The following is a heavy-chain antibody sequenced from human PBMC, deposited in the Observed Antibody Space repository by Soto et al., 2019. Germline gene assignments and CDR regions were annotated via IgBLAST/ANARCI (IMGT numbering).Heavy chain of an antibody. Sequence: PGGSLRLSCAASGFTFSSYAISWVRQAPGKGREWVSAISGSGGSTYYADSVKGRFTISRDNSKNTLYLQMNSLRAEDTAVYYCAKGTSAGTRTALDYWGQGTLVTVSS. D-gene: IGHD1-1*01. CDR3: AKGTSAGTRTALDY. V-gene: IGHV3-23*01. CDR1: GFTFSSYA. CDR2: ISGSGGST. J-gene: IGHJ4*02.